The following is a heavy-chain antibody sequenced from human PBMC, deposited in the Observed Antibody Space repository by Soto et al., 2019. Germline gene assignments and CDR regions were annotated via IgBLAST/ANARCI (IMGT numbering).Heavy chain of an antibody. D-gene: IGHD3-16*01. CDR2: CSGSDNTT. Sequence: EVQLLESGGGLVQPGGCLRLSCAASGFSFNSNAMSWFRQTPGKGLEWVSVCSGSDNTTYYADSVKGRYTSARDNSKNTPYLQMNRLRAEDTAVYYCEQAGGGRAGCHPDVDSWGQGTLVTVSP. V-gene: IGHV3-23*01. CDR3: EQAGGGRAGCHPDVDS. J-gene: IGHJ4*02. CDR1: GFSFNSNA.